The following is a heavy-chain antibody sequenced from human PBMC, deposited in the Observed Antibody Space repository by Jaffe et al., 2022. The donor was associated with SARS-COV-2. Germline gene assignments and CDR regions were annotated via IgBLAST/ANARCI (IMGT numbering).Heavy chain of an antibody. CDR3: ATASLYDSSGFRA. V-gene: IGHV4-61*02. CDR2: TYSGGNT. Sequence: QVQLQESGPGLLKPSETLSLTCTVSGASFALGTHYWNWIRQPAGKGLEWIGRTYSGGNTKYNPSLKSRVTISVDPSQNQFSLKMTSVTAADTGVYYCATASLYDSSGFRAWGRGTAVTVSA. D-gene: IGHD3-3*01. J-gene: IGHJ2*01. CDR1: GASFALGTHY.